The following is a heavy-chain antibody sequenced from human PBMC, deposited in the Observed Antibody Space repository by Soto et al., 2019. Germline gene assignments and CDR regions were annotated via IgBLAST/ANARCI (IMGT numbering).Heavy chain of an antibody. CDR3: AKDHTGADAFDI. D-gene: IGHD7-27*01. V-gene: IGHV4-4*02. J-gene: IGHJ3*02. Sequence: LSLTCAVSGGSITHDNWWNWARQPPGKGLEWIGEISHSGTTNYNPSLKSRVTISVDMSKNQLSLKLTSVTAADTAVCYCAKDHTGADAFDIWGQGIMVTVSS. CDR2: ISHSGTT. CDR1: GGSITHDNW.